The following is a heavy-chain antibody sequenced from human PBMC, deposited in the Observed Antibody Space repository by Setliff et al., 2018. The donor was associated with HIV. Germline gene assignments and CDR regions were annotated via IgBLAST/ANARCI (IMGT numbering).Heavy chain of an antibody. CDR1: GFTFSSYG. Sequence: PVGSLRLSCAASGFTFSSYGMHWVRQAPGKGLEWVAVIWYDGSNKYYADSVKGRFTISRDNSKNTLYLQMNSLRAEDTAVYYCAKEGYCSGGSCYPLDWGQGTLVTVSS. J-gene: IGHJ4*02. CDR2: IWYDGSNK. V-gene: IGHV3-30*02. D-gene: IGHD2-15*01. CDR3: AKEGYCSGGSCYPLD.